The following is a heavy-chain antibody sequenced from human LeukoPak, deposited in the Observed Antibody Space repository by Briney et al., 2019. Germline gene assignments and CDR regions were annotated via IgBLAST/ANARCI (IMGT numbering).Heavy chain of an antibody. CDR3: ARRTFNYDILTGEPLNYFDY. CDR1: GYTFTGYY. V-gene: IGHV1-8*02. Sequence: GASVKVSCKTSGYTFTGYYMHWVRQAPGQGLEWMGWMNPNSGNTGYAQKFQGRVTMTRNTSISTAYMELSSLRSEDTAVYYCARRTFNYDILTGEPLNYFDYWGQGTLVTVSS. CDR2: MNPNSGNT. D-gene: IGHD3-9*01. J-gene: IGHJ4*02.